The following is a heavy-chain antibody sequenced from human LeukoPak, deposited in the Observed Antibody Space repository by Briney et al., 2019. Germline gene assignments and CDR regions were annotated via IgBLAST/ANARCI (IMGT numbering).Heavy chain of an antibody. J-gene: IGHJ4*02. CDR3: ARGGSSWYGVDY. CDR2: IGAGGDT. V-gene: IGHV3-13*01. CDR1: GFTFSTYD. D-gene: IGHD6-13*01. Sequence: PGGSLRLSCAASGFTFSTYDMHWVRQTTGKGLEWVSAIGAGGDTYYQDSVKGRFTISRDNAKNTLYLQMNSLRAEDTAVYYCARGGSSWYGVDYWGQGTLVTVSS.